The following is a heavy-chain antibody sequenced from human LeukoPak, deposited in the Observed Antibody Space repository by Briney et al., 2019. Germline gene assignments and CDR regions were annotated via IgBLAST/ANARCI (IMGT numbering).Heavy chain of an antibody. CDR1: GFTFRNYG. J-gene: IGHJ1*01. CDR3: AKEPNAYSSGWYFQD. CDR2: ISHDGTTT. D-gene: IGHD6-25*01. V-gene: IGHV3-30*18. Sequence: GGSLRLSCVTSGFTFRNYGMQWVRQAPGKGLDWVAVISHDGTTTFYADSVKGRFTISRDNSKNTLDLQMDSLRAEDTAVYFCAKEPNAYSSGWYFQDWGQGTLVTVSP.